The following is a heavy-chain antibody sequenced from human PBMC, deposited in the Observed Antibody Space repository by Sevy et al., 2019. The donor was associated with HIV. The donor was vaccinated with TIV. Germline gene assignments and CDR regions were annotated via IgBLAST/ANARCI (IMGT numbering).Heavy chain of an antibody. J-gene: IGHJ6*02. CDR1: GFTFSSHW. Sequence: GESLKISCAASGFTFSSHWMFWVRQAPGKGLMWVSHINSHGTITNYADSMKGRFAISRDNAKNTVYLRMDSLRAEDTAVYYCARGQLLQFLEWPSYSLDVWGQGTTVTVSS. D-gene: IGHD3-3*01. V-gene: IGHV3-74*01. CDR3: ARGQLLQFLEWPSYSLDV. CDR2: INSHGTIT.